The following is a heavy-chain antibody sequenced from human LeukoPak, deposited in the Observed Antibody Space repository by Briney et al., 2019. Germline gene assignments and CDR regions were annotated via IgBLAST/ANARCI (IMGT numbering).Heavy chain of an antibody. D-gene: IGHD2-21*02. Sequence: GGSLRLSCAASGFTFSDYYMSWIRQAPGKGLEWVSYISSSGSTIYYADSVKGRFTISRDNAKNSLYLQMNSLRAEDTAVYYCARDPLGGGDCYPPCFFDYWGQGTLVTVSS. CDR3: ARDPLGGGDCYPPCFFDY. CDR1: GFTFSDYY. V-gene: IGHV3-11*01. CDR2: ISSSGSTI. J-gene: IGHJ4*02.